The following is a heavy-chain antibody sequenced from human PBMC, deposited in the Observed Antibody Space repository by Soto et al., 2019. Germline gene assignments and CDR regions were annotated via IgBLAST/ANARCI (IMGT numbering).Heavy chain of an antibody. V-gene: IGHV2-5*01. CDR3: AHRPGGSGFRYYFDY. CDR1: GFSLTSSGVG. J-gene: IGHJ4*02. CDR2: IYWNDDD. D-gene: IGHD6-19*01. Sequence: SGPTLVNPTQTLTLTCSFSGFSLTSSGVGVGWFRQPPGKALEWLGLIYWNDDDRYRASLHSRLTITKDTSKNQVVLTMTNMDPEDTATYYCAHRPGGSGFRYYFDYWGQGTLVTVSS.